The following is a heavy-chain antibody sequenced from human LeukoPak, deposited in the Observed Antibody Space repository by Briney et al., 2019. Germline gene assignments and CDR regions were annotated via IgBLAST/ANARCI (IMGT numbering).Heavy chain of an antibody. J-gene: IGHJ4*02. CDR3: ARDRGDFWSGYYPFDY. CDR1: GYTFTSYG. V-gene: IGHV1-18*01. CDR2: ISAYNGNT. Sequence: GASVKVSCKASGYTFTSYGISWVRQAPGQGLEWMGWISAYNGNTNYAQKLQGRITMTTDTSTSTAYMELRSLRSDDTTVYYCARDRGDFWSGYYPFDYWGQGTLVTVSS. D-gene: IGHD3-3*01.